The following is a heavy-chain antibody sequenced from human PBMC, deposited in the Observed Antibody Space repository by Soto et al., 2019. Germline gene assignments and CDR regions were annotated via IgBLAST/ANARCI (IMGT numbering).Heavy chain of an antibody. Sequence: QVPLVQSGAEVKKPGASVKVSCKASGYTFTGYYMHWVRQAPGQGLEWMGWINPNSGGTNYAQKFQGWVTMTRDTSISTAYMELSRLRSGDTAVYYCARERGERYYYYGMDVWGQGTTVTVSS. CDR3: ARERGERYYYYGMDV. D-gene: IGHD2-21*01. V-gene: IGHV1-2*04. J-gene: IGHJ6*02. CDR1: GYTFTGYY. CDR2: INPNSGGT.